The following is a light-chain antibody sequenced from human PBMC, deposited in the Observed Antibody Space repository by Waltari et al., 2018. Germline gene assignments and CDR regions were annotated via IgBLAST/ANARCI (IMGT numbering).Light chain of an antibody. V-gene: IGLV1-51*01. CDR2: DTY. CDR3: ETWDSRRNPV. Sequence: QSVLTQPPSVSPAPGQKVPIPRSRDSSNIGHNFISWYPHPPATAPKLLSYDTYKRPSGIPDRFSGSESGTSATLAITGLQTGDEADYYCETWDSRRNPVFGGGTRLTVL. J-gene: IGLJ3*02. CDR1: SSNIGHNF.